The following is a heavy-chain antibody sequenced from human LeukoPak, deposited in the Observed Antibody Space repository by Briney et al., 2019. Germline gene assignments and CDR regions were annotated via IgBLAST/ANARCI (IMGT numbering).Heavy chain of an antibody. CDR3: AREDRITIFGVADTALDAFDI. CDR2: IYYSGST. CDR1: GGSISSSNW. V-gene: IGHV4-4*02. D-gene: IGHD3-3*01. Sequence: KSSGTLSLTCAVSGGSISSSNWWSWVRQPPGKGLEWIGYIYYSGSTNYNPSLKSRVTISVDTSKNQFSLKLSSVTAADTAVYYCAREDRITIFGVADTALDAFDIWGQGTMVTVSS. J-gene: IGHJ3*02.